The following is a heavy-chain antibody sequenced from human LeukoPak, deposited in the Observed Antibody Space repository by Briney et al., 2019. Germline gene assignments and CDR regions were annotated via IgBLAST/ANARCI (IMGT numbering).Heavy chain of an antibody. J-gene: IGHJ4*02. CDR2: ISAYNGNT. Sequence: ASVKVSCKASGYTFTSYVISWVRQAPGQGLEWMGWISAYNGNTNYAQKLQGRVTMTTDTSTSTAYMELRSLGSDDTAVYYCARAGGTIAVAGNFDYWGQGTLVTVSS. CDR3: ARAGGTIAVAGNFDY. CDR1: GYTFTSYV. D-gene: IGHD6-19*01. V-gene: IGHV1-18*01.